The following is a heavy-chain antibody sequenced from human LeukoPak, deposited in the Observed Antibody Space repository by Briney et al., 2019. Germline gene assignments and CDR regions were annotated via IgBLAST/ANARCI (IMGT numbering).Heavy chain of an antibody. V-gene: IGHV1-18*01. CDR1: GYTFTSYG. Sequence: ASVKVSCKASGYTFTSYGVSWVRQAPGQGLEWMGWISAYNGNTNYAQKLQGRVTITADKSTSTAYMELSSLRSEDTAVYYCARLSGYDWESFYDYWGQGTLVTVSS. J-gene: IGHJ4*02. CDR2: ISAYNGNT. CDR3: ARLSGYDWESFYDY. D-gene: IGHD5-12*01.